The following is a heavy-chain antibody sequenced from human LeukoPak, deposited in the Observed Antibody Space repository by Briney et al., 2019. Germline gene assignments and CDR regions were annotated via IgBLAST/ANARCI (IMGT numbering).Heavy chain of an antibody. CDR1: GFTFSSYE. CDR3: ARPRATYCTNGICYIRDAFDI. Sequence: GGSLRLSCAASGFTFSSYEMNWVRQAPGKGLEWVSYISSSGGTTYYADSVKGRLTISRDNAKNSLHLQMNSLRGEDTALYYCARPRATYCTNGICYIRDAFDIWGQGTMVTVSS. V-gene: IGHV3-48*03. J-gene: IGHJ3*02. D-gene: IGHD2-8*01. CDR2: ISSSGGTT.